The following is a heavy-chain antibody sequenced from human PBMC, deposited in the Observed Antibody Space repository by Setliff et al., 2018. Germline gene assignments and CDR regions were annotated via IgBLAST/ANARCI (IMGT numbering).Heavy chain of an antibody. CDR1: GYSFTNYW. V-gene: IGHV5-51*01. CDR2: IYPGDSDT. CDR3: TRHEDRNKCTSSSCYRENDAFDV. D-gene: IGHD2-2*01. J-gene: IGHJ3*01. Sequence: GESLKISCKGSGYSFTNYWIGWVRQMHGKGLEWMGVIYPGDSDTRYSPSFQGQVTISADKSINTAYLQWSSLKASDTAIYYCTRHEDRNKCTSSSCYRENDAFDVWGQGAMVTVSS.